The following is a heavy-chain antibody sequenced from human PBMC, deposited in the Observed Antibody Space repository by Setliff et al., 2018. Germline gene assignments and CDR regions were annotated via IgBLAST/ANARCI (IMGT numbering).Heavy chain of an antibody. Sequence: ASVKVSCKASGYTFTSYDINWVRQAPGKGLEWMGGFDPEDEETIYSQKFQGRVTITRDTSASTAYMELSSLRSEDTAVYYCARSPPTSTYYDLWSGYSYYFDYWGQGTLVTVSS. J-gene: IGHJ4*02. CDR3: ARSPPTSTYYDLWSGYSYYFDY. CDR1: GYTFTSYD. V-gene: IGHV1-3*01. CDR2: FDPEDEET. D-gene: IGHD3-3*01.